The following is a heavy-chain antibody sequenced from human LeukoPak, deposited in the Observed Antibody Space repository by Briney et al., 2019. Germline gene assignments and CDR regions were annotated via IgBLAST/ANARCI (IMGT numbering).Heavy chain of an antibody. CDR2: IIPIFGTA. CDR1: GGTFSSYA. Sequence: ASVKVSCKASGGTFSSYAISWVRQAPGQGLEWMGGIIPIFGTANYAQKFQGRVTITTDESTSTAYMELSSLRSEDTAVYYCARGDSSGYYPCFDYWGQGTLATVSS. V-gene: IGHV1-69*05. D-gene: IGHD3-22*01. J-gene: IGHJ4*02. CDR3: ARGDSSGYYPCFDY.